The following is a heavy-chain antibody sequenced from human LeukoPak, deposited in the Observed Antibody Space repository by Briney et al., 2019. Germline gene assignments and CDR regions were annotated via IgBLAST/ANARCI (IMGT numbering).Heavy chain of an antibody. CDR3: AGPVGSLDY. CDR2: ISGSGGST. Sequence: GGSLRLSCAASGFTFSSYAMSWVRQAPGKGLEWVSAISGSGGSTYYADSVKGRFTISRDNAKNSLYLQMNSLRAEDTAVYYCAGPVGSLDYWGQGTLVTVSS. CDR1: GFTFSSYA. V-gene: IGHV3-23*01. D-gene: IGHD5-12*01. J-gene: IGHJ4*02.